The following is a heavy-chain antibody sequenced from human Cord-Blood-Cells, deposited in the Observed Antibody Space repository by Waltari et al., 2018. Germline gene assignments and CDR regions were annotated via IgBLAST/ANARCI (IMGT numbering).Heavy chain of an antibody. J-gene: IGHJ4*02. CDR1: GGSFSGYY. Sequence: QVQLQQWGAGLLKPSETLSLTCAVYGGSFSGYYWSWLRPPPGKGLEWIGEINHSGSTNYNPSLKSRVTISVDTSKNQFSLKLSSVTAADTAVYYCARGPSPPPSNYYSDYWGQGTLVTVSS. V-gene: IGHV4-34*01. CDR3: ARGPSPPPSNYYSDY. D-gene: IGHD4-4*01. CDR2: INHSGST.